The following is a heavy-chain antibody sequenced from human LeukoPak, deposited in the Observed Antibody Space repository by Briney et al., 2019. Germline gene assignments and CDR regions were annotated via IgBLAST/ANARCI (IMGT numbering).Heavy chain of an antibody. CDR1: GFTVSSNY. J-gene: IGHJ1*01. CDR3: AREGYSNYLGNFQH. V-gene: IGHV3-53*04. Sequence: GGSLRLSCAASGFTVSSNYMSWVRQAPGKGLEWVSVIYSGGSTYYADSVKGRFTISRHNSKNTLYLQMNSLRAEDTAVYYCAREGYSNYLGNFQHWGQGTLVTVSS. D-gene: IGHD4-11*01. CDR2: IYSGGST.